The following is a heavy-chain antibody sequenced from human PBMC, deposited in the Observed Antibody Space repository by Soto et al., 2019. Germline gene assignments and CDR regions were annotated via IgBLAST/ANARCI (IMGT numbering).Heavy chain of an antibody. Sequence: QVQLVQSGAEVKKPGASVKVSCKASGYTFTSYGISWVRQAPGQGLEWMGWISAYNGNTNYAQKLQGRVTMTTDTSTSTADMELRSLRSDDTAVYYCARFRSRGAGYSSRSGMDVWGQGTTVTVSS. J-gene: IGHJ6*02. CDR2: ISAYNGNT. V-gene: IGHV1-18*01. CDR3: ARFRSRGAGYSSRSGMDV. CDR1: GYTFTSYG. D-gene: IGHD6-13*01.